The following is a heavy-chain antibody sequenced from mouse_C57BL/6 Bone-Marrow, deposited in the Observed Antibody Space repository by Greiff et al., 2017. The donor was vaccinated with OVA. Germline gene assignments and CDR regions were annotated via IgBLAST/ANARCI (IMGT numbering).Heavy chain of an antibody. J-gene: IGHJ3*01. Sequence: VQLKESGPGLVKPSQSLSLTCSVTGYSITSGYYWNWIRQFPGNKLEWMGYISYDGSNNYNPSLKNRISITRDTSKNQFFLKLNSVTTEDTATYYCAREAQATWAWFAYWGQGTLVTVSA. CDR2: ISYDGSN. CDR1: GYSITSGYY. D-gene: IGHD3-2*02. CDR3: AREAQATWAWFAY. V-gene: IGHV3-6*01.